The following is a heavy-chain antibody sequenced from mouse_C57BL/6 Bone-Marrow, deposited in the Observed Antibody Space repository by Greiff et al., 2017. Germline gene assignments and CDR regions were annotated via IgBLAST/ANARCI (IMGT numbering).Heavy chain of an antibody. CDR2: IYPGDGDT. D-gene: IGHD1-1*01. CDR1: GYAFSSSW. J-gene: IGHJ3*01. CDR3: ARGDYYGSSYGGGFAY. Sequence: QVQLQQSGPELVKPGASVKISCKASGYAFSSSWMNWVKQRPGKGLEWIGRIYPGDGDTNYNGKFKGKATLTADKSSSTAYMQLSSLTSEDSAVYCCARGDYYGSSYGGGFAYWGQGTLVTVSA. V-gene: IGHV1-82*01.